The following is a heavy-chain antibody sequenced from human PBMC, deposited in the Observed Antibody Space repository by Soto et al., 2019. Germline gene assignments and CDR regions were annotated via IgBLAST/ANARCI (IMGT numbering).Heavy chain of an antibody. CDR3: ERILDDSRGYYYFDY. CDR1: GYSISSGYY. CDR2: IFHSGTT. Sequence: KPSETLSLTCAVSGYSISSGYYWGWIRQPPGKGLEWLGSIFHSGTTYDNPSLKSRVTISVDMSNNQFSLKLTSVTAADTAVYYCERILDDSRGYYYFDYWGQGTLVTVYS. V-gene: IGHV4-38-2*01. J-gene: IGHJ4*02. D-gene: IGHD3-22*01.